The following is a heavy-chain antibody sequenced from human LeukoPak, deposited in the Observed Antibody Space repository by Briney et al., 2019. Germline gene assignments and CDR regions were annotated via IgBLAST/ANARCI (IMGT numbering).Heavy chain of an antibody. CDR1: GGSISSSTYY. Sequence: SETLSLTRTVSGGSISSSTYYWGWLRQPPGKGLEWIGNIYYSGSTYYNPSLESRVTISVHTSKNQFSLKLSSVTAADTAVYYCARDGYLAADYWGQGTLVTVSS. J-gene: IGHJ4*02. D-gene: IGHD2-2*03. V-gene: IGHV4-39*07. CDR3: ARDGYLAADY. CDR2: IYYSGST.